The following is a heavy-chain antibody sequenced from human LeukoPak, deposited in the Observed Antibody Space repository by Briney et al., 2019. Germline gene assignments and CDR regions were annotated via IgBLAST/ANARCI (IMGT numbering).Heavy chain of an antibody. CDR3: ARDPPGDYDSSGSTDKIDY. J-gene: IGHJ4*02. Sequence: SETLSLTCTVSGGSISSSSYYWGWIRQPPGKGLEWIGSIYYSGSTYYNPSLKSRVTISVDTSKNQFSLKLSSVTAADTAVYYCARDPPGDYDSSGSTDKIDYWGQGTLVTVSS. CDR2: IYYSGST. V-gene: IGHV4-39*07. CDR1: GGSISSSSYY. D-gene: IGHD3-22*01.